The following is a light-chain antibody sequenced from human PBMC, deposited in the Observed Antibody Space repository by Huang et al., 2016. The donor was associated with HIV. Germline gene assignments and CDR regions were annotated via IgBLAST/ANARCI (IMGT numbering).Light chain of an antibody. CDR1: QDIKSY. V-gene: IGKV1-9*01. CDR3: QQLSTSLT. CDR2: GES. Sequence: IQLTQSPSSLSASVGDRVTITCRASQDIKSYLAWYQQKPGKAPKLLIYGESTLQSGVPSRFRGSGSGTEYSLTISSLQPEDFATYYCQQLSTSLTFGGGTKVEMK. J-gene: IGKJ4*01.